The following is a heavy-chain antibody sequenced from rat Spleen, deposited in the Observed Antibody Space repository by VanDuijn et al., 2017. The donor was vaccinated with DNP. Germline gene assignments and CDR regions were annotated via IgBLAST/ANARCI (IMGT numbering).Heavy chain of an antibody. D-gene: IGHD5-1*01. V-gene: IGHV5-7*01. CDR2: ISYYDRST. CDR1: GFTFSDYN. CDR3: VRRTGSSGY. Sequence: EVQLVESGGGLVQPGWSLKLSCAASGFTFSDYNMAWVRQAPKKGLEWVATISYYDRSTYYRDSVKGRFTISRDNAKSTLYLQMDSLRAEDTATYYCVRRTGSSGYWGQGVMVTVSS. J-gene: IGHJ2*01.